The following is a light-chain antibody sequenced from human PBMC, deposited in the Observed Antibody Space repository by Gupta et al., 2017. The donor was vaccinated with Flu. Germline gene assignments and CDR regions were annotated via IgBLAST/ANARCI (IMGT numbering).Light chain of an antibody. Sequence: EIVMTQSPATLSVSPGERATLSCRASQSVSSNLAWYQQKPGQAPRLLIYGASIRATGIPARFSGSGSGTEFTLTISSLQSGDFALYYCQQYNNWPDTFGQGTRLEIK. V-gene: IGKV3-15*01. CDR2: GAS. J-gene: IGKJ2*01. CDR3: QQYNNWPDT. CDR1: QSVSSN.